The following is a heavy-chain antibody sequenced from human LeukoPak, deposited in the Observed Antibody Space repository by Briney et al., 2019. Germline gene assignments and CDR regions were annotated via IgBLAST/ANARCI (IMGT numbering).Heavy chain of an antibody. V-gene: IGHV1-18*01. D-gene: IGHD3-10*01. J-gene: IGHJ4*02. Sequence: GASVKVSCKASGYTFTIYGTSWVRQAPEQGLEWMEWTSAYNGNTNYAQKLQGRVTMTTDTSKSTAYMELRSLRSDDTAVYYCARESITMVRGVMGTADYWGQGTMVTVSS. CDR1: GYTFTIYG. CDR3: ARESITMVRGVMGTADY. CDR2: TSAYNGNT.